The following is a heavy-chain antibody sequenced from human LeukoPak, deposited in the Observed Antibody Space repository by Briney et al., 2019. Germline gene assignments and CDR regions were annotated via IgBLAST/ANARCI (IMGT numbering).Heavy chain of an antibody. CDR1: GFTFSSYS. CDR2: ISSSSYI. CDR3: ATSADLDYYDSSGYYDY. D-gene: IGHD3-22*01. Sequence: PGGSLRLSCAASGFTFSSYSMNWVRQAPGKGLEWVSSISSSSYIYYADSVKGRFTISRDNAKNSLYLQMNSLRAEDTAVYYCATSADLDYYDSSGYYDYWGQGTLVTVSS. V-gene: IGHV3-21*01. J-gene: IGHJ4*02.